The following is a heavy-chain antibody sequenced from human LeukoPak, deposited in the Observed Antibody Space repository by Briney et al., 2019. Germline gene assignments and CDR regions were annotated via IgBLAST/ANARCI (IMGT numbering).Heavy chain of an antibody. J-gene: IGHJ4*02. V-gene: IGHV3-11*01. CDR2: ISSSGSTI. Sequence: GGSLRLSCAASGFTFSDYYMRWIRQAPGKGLEWVSYISSSGSTIYYADSVKGRFTISRDNAKNSLYLQMNSLRAEDTAVYYCARGAKQQLALFDYWGQGTLVTVSS. CDR1: GFTFSDYY. CDR3: ARGAKQQLALFDY. D-gene: IGHD6-13*01.